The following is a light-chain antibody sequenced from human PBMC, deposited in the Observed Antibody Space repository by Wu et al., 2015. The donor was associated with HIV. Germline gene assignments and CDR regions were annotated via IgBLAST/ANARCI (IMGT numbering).Light chain of an antibody. CDR3: QQYGSSLIT. V-gene: IGKV3-20*01. Sequence: EIVLTQSPGTLSLSPGERATLSCRASQSVTNNYLAWYQQKPGQAPRVLIYGASSRATGIPDRFSGGGPGTDFSLTISRLEPEDFAFYFCQQYGSSLITFGPGTRL. CDR1: QSVTNNY. J-gene: IGKJ5*01. CDR2: GAS.